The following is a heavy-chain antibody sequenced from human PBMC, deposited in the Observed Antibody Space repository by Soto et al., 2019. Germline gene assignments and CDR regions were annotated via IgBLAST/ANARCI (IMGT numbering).Heavy chain of an antibody. CDR3: ARGQAASYGMDV. CDR2: IYHSGST. V-gene: IGHV4-30-2*01. D-gene: IGHD6-25*01. CDR1: GGSISIGGYS. J-gene: IGHJ6*02. Sequence: TLSVTCSVSGGSISIGGYSWSWIRQPPGKGLEWIGYIYHSGSTYYNPSLKSRVTISVDRSKNQFSLKLSSVTAADTAVYYCARGQAASYGMDVWGQGTKVTVYS.